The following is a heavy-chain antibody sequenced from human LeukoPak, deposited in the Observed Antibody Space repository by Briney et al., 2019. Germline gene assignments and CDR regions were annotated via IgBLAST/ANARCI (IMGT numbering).Heavy chain of an antibody. V-gene: IGHV1-2*07. J-gene: IGHJ4*02. CDR1: GYSFTAYY. CDR3: AREPGTATGY. CDR2: INSNSGGT. D-gene: IGHD1-1*01. Sequence: ASVTVSCKASGYSFTAYYIHWVRQAPGQGLEWMRWINSNSGGTKCAPRFQGRVTLTRNTSLSTVYMEMSDLTSDDTATYYCAREPGTATGYWGQGTLVAISS.